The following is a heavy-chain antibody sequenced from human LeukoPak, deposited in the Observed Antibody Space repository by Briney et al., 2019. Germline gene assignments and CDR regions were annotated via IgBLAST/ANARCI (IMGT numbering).Heavy chain of an antibody. J-gene: IGHJ4*02. V-gene: IGHV1-69*13. CDR3: ARRPYSSSWYDFDY. CDR2: IIPIFGTA. CDR1: GYTFTSYG. Sequence: SVKVSCKASGYTFTSYGISWVRQAPGQGLEWMGGIIPIFGTANYAQKFQGRVTITADESTSTAYMELSSLRSEDTAVYYCARRPYSSSWYDFDYWGQGTLVTVSS. D-gene: IGHD6-13*01.